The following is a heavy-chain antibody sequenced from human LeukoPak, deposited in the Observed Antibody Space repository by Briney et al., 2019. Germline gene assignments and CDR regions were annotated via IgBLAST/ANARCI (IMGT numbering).Heavy chain of an antibody. V-gene: IGHV3-21*01. CDR2: MSSSSSYI. CDR1: GFTFSSYG. D-gene: IGHD3-9*01. Sequence: GGSLRLSCAASGFTFSSYGMNRVRQAAGQELEGVSSMSSSSSYIYYADSVKGRFTISRDNAKNPLYLQMNSLRAEDTAVYYCARRDYDILTGSLGYWGQGTLVTVSS. CDR3: ARRDYDILTGSLGY. J-gene: IGHJ4*02.